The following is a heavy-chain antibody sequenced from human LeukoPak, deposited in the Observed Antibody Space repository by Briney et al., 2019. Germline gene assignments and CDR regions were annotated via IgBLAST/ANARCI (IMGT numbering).Heavy chain of an antibody. CDR2: ISYDGSNK. CDR3: AKDRDAPTIRGVFDY. V-gene: IGHV3-30-3*01. CDR1: GFTFSSYA. J-gene: IGHJ4*02. Sequence: GGSLRLSCAASGFTFSSYAMHWVRQAPGKGLEWVAVISYDGSNKYYADSVKGRFTISRDNSKNTLYLQMNSLRAEDTAVYYCAKDRDAPTIRGVFDYRGQGTLVPVSS. D-gene: IGHD3-10*01.